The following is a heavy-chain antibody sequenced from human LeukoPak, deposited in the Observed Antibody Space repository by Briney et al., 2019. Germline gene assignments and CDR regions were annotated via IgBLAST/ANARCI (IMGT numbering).Heavy chain of an antibody. J-gene: IGHJ4*02. D-gene: IGHD5-24*01. CDR1: GGSISSYY. V-gene: IGHV4-59*08. CDR3: ARRATGWLQPNFDY. CDR2: IYYSGST. Sequence: SETLSLTCTVSGGSISSYYWSWIRQPPGKGLEWIGYIYYSGSTNYNPSLKSRVTISVDTSKNQFSLKLSSVTAAGTAVYYCARRATGWLQPNFDYWGQGTLVTVSS.